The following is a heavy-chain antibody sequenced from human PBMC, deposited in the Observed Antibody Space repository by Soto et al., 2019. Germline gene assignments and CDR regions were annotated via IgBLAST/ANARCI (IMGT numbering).Heavy chain of an antibody. CDR1: GGSFSGYY. J-gene: IGHJ5*02. D-gene: IGHD3-3*01. CDR2: INHSGST. Sequence: SETLSLTCAVYGGSFSGYYWSWIRQPPGKGLEWIGEINHSGSTNYNPSLKSRVTISVDTSKNQFSLKLSSVTAADTAVYYCARGRGRGVVIMGGWFDPWGQGTLVTVSS. V-gene: IGHV4-34*01. CDR3: ARGRGRGVVIMGGWFDP.